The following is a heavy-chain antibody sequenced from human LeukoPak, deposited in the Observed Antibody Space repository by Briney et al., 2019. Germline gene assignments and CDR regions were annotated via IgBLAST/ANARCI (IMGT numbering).Heavy chain of an antibody. J-gene: IGHJ4*02. D-gene: IGHD5-24*01. CDR2: ITWNSGSR. V-gene: IGHV3-9*01. CDR1: GFTFDDYA. Sequence: GRSLRLSCAASGFTFDDYATHWVRQVPGKGLEWVSGITWNSGSRGYADSVKGRFTISRDNAKNSLYLQMNSLSPEDTALYYCAKEAGRDDFWDYFDCWGQGTLVTVSS. CDR3: AKEAGRDDFWDYFDC.